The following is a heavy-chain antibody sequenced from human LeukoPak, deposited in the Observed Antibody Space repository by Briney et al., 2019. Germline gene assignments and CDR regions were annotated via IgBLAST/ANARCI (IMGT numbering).Heavy chain of an antibody. CDR3: ARLITLGYCSGGSCDWFDP. J-gene: IGHJ5*02. CDR2: IYPGDSDT. V-gene: IGHV5-51*01. CDR1: GYSFTGYW. D-gene: IGHD2-15*01. Sequence: GESLKISCKGSGYSFTGYWIGWVRQMPGKGLEWMGIIYPGDSDTRYSPSFQGQVTISADKSIGTAYLQWSSLKASDTAMYYCARLITLGYCSGGSCDWFDPWGQGTLVTVSS.